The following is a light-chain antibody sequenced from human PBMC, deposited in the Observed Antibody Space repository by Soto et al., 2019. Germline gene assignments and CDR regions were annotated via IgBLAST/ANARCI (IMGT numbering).Light chain of an antibody. CDR1: QSIRTN. Sequence: EIVMTQSPATLSVSPGERAILSCSASQSIRTNVAWYQQRPGQAPRLLIYGASTRATDIPARFSGSGSGTEFTLTISSIQSEEFAIYYCQPYNHWTSSTFGQGTRLEF. CDR3: QPYNHWTSST. V-gene: IGKV3-15*01. CDR2: GAS. J-gene: IGKJ5*01.